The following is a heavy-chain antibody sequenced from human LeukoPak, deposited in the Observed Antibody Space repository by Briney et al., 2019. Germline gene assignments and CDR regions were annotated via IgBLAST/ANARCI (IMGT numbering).Heavy chain of an antibody. J-gene: IGHJ1*01. CDR2: IQSKTAGGSP. D-gene: IGHD3-16*01. Sequence: PGGSLTLSCVASGFSYFNAWMSWVRQAPGKGLEWVSRIQSKTAGGSPEYAAPVKGRFTISRDDSKNTLYLQLNSLRPEDTAVYYCTPYYGKGYFQLWGQGSLVTVSS. CDR3: TPYYGKGYFQL. V-gene: IGHV3-15*01. CDR1: GFSYFNAW.